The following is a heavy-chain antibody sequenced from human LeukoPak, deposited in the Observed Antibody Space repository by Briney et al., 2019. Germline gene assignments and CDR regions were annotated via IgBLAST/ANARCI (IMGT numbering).Heavy chain of an antibody. CDR3: ARGEMATIGAYYYGMDV. J-gene: IGHJ6*02. CDR1: GFTFSSYG. CDR2: IWYDGSNK. V-gene: IGHV3-33*01. D-gene: IGHD5-24*01. Sequence: GRSLRLSCAASGFTFSSYGMHWVRQAPGKGLEWVAVIWYDGSNKYYADSVKGRFTISRENSKNTLYLQMNSLRAEDTAVYYCARGEMATIGAYYYGMDVWGQGTTVTVSS.